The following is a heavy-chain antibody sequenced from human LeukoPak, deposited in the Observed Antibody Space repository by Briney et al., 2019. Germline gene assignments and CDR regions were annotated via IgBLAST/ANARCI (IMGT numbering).Heavy chain of an antibody. Sequence: ASVKVSCKASGYTFTSYGISWVRQAPGQGLEWMGWISAYNGNTNYAQKLQGRVTMTTDTSTSTAYMELRSLRSEDTAVYYCARDPSYDSSGYLNDYWGQGTLVTVSS. V-gene: IGHV1-18*01. D-gene: IGHD3-22*01. CDR3: ARDPSYDSSGYLNDY. CDR1: GYTFTSYG. CDR2: ISAYNGNT. J-gene: IGHJ4*02.